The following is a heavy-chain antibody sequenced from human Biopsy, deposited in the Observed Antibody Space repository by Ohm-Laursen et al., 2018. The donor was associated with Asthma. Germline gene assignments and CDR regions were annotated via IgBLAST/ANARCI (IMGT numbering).Heavy chain of an antibody. J-gene: IGHJ1*01. CDR1: GFTSGDYW. Sequence: SLRLSCAASGFTSGDYWMSWVRQVPGKGLEWVANIKHDGSEKNHVDSLKGRFTISRDNAKNSLYLQMNSLRAEDTAVYYCARTFHFWSPYHAEHYQLWGQGTLVTVSP. CDR3: ARTFHFWSPYHAEHYQL. V-gene: IGHV3-7*01. D-gene: IGHD3-3*02. CDR2: IKHDGSEK.